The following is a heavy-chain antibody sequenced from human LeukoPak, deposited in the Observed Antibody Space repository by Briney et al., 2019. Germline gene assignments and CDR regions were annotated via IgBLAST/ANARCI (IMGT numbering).Heavy chain of an antibody. J-gene: IGHJ4*02. V-gene: IGHV4-39*01. Sequence: SETLSLTCTVSGGSINSHSYYWGWIRQPPGKGLEWIGSVYYDGTSYSNPSLKSRAAVFVDTSRDQFSLDLSFVTAADTALYYCVRHISTNTGYFDSCGPGILVFVSS. CDR1: GGSINSHSYY. CDR2: VYYDGTS. CDR3: VRHISTNTGYFDS. D-gene: IGHD2-2*01.